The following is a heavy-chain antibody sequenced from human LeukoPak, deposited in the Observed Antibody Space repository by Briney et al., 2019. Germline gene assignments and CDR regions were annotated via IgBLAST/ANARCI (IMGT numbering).Heavy chain of an antibody. CDR3: AKDGGLWVSAHWGDS. Sequence: GGSLRLSCAVSGFTVSSNYMSWVRQAPGKGLEWVSTITTSDGNTYYADSVKGRFTVSRDNSKNTLFLQMNSLRAEDTAVYYCAKDGGLWVSAHWGDSWGRGTLVTVSS. CDR2: ITTSDGNT. CDR1: GFTVSSNY. D-gene: IGHD7-27*01. V-gene: IGHV3-23*01. J-gene: IGHJ4*02.